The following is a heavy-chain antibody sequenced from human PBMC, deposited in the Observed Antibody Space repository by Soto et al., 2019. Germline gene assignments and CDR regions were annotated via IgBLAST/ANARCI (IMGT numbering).Heavy chain of an antibody. CDR3: AKALYYGSGTYYNIYYGMDV. V-gene: IGHV3-23*01. CDR1: GFTFSSYA. CDR2: VRGSGDST. D-gene: IGHD3-10*01. J-gene: IGHJ6*02. Sequence: EVQLLESGGCLVQPGGSLRLSCAASGFTFSSYAMSWVRQAPGKGLEWVSSVRGSGDSTYSADSVKGRFTISRDNSKNSLYLQMSSLRAEDTAVYYCAKALYYGSGTYYNIYYGMDVWGQGTTVTVSS.